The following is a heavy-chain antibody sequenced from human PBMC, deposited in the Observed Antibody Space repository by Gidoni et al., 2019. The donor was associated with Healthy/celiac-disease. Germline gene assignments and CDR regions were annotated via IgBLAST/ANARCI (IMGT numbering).Heavy chain of an antibody. J-gene: IGHJ4*02. Sequence: QVQLQQWGAGLLKPSETLSLTCAVYGGSFSGYYWSWIRQPPGKGLEWIGEINHSGSTNYNPSLKSRVTISVDTSKNQFSLKLSSVTAADTAVYYCARPAHGDQADYWGQGTLVTVSS. CDR3: ARPAHGDQADY. CDR2: INHSGST. D-gene: IGHD4-17*01. CDR1: GGSFSGYY. V-gene: IGHV4-34*01.